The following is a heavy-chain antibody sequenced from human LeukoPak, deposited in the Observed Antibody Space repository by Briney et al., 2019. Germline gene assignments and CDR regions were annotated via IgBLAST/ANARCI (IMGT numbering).Heavy chain of an antibody. CDR1: GYTFTGYY. CDR2: INPNSGDT. CDR3: ARDMMAMVRGVIIRTLDY. J-gene: IGHJ4*02. V-gene: IGHV1-2*02. D-gene: IGHD3-10*01. Sequence: ASVKVSCKASGYTFTGYYMHCVRQAPGQGLEWMGWINPNSGDTNYARKFQGRVTMTRDTSISTAYMELSRLRSDDTAVYYCARDMMAMVRGVIIRTLDYWGQGTLVTVSS.